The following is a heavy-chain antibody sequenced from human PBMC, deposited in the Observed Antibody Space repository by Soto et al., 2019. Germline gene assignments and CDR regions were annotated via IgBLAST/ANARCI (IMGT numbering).Heavy chain of an antibody. CDR2: IFPSDSDT. Sequence: GESLKISCRTSGYKFTSSWIAWVRQMPGKGLEWMGIIFPSDSDTRYSPSFQGQVTISAGRSTSTVFLQWASLKASDTAVYFCARKDKSGYFNWFDPWGQGTLVTVSS. CDR1: GYKFTSSW. D-gene: IGHD3-22*01. CDR3: ARKDKSGYFNWFDP. V-gene: IGHV5-51*01. J-gene: IGHJ5*02.